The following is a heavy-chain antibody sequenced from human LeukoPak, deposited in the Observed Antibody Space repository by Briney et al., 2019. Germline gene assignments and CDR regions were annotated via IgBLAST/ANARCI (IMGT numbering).Heavy chain of an antibody. CDR1: GYTFTSYD. D-gene: IGHD2-15*01. Sequence: ASVKVSCKASGYTFTSYDINWVRQATGQGLEWMGWMNPNSGNTGYAQKFQGRVTMTRNTSISTAYMGLSSLRSEDTAVYYCARSTGVVVEATYYYYYGMDVWGQGTTVTVSS. CDR2: MNPNSGNT. V-gene: IGHV1-8*01. CDR3: ARSTGVVVEATYYYYYGMDV. J-gene: IGHJ6*02.